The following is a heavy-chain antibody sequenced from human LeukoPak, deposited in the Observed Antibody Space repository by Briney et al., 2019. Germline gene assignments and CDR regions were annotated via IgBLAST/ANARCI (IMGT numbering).Heavy chain of an antibody. CDR3: ARTISQTYHDFWSELNNWFDP. J-gene: IGHJ5*02. D-gene: IGHD3-3*01. Sequence: SETLSLTCTVSGGSISSYYWSWIRQPPGKGLEWIGYIYTSGSTNYNPSLKSRVTISVDTSKNQFSLKLSSVTAADTAVYYCARTISQTYHDFWSELNNWFDPWGQGTLVTVSS. CDR1: GGSISSYY. CDR2: IYTSGST. V-gene: IGHV4-4*09.